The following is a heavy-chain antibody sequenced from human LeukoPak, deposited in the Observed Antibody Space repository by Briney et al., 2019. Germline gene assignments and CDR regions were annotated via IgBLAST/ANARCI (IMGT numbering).Heavy chain of an antibody. V-gene: IGHV1-2*02. CDR2: INPNTGGT. CDR1: GYTFTDYY. CDR3: ARADRLHGGPYLIGP. J-gene: IGHJ5*02. D-gene: IGHD2-21*01. Sequence: ASVTVSCKTSGYTFTDYYMHWVRQAPGQGLEWMGWINPNTGGTSSAQKFQGRVTMSRDTAITTVYMEVSWLTSDDTAIYYCARADRLHGGPYLIGPWGQGTLVTVSS.